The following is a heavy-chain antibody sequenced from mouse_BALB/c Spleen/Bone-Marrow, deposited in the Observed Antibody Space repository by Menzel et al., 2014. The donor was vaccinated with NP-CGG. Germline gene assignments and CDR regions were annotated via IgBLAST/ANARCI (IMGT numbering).Heavy chain of an antibody. Sequence: VQLQQSGPELVKPGVSMKISCKASGYSFTGYTMNWVKQSHGKNLEWIGLINPYNGGTTYNQYFKGKATLTVDRSSSTAYMELLSLTSEDSAVYYCASYYGSTWYFDVWGAGTTVPVSS. D-gene: IGHD1-1*01. CDR3: ASYYGSTWYFDV. CDR2: INPYNGGT. V-gene: IGHV1-18*01. CDR1: GYSFTGYT. J-gene: IGHJ1*01.